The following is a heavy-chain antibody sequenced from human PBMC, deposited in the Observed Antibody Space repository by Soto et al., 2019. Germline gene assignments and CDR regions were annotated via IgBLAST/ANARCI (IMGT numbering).Heavy chain of an antibody. CDR1: GGTISGYY. V-gene: IGHV4-4*07. Sequence: QVHLQKSGPGLVKPSETLSLTCSVSGGTISGYYWTWIRQPAGKGLEWIGRIYSSGNTKYNPSLPSRVTMSLDTSNNQFSLRLTSVTAADTAVYYCARGQRFSDWFDPWGQGTLVTVSS. CDR3: ARGQRFSDWFDP. J-gene: IGHJ5*02. D-gene: IGHD3-3*01. CDR2: IYSSGNT.